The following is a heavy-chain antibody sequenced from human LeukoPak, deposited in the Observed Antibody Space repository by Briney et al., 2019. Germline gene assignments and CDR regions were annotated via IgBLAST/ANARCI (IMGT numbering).Heavy chain of an antibody. CDR3: ARANVLYGADAFDI. D-gene: IGHD2-8*01. CDR1: GFTFNSYA. V-gene: IGHV3-23*01. CDR2: ISGSGGST. Sequence: GGPLRLSCAASGFTFNSYAMSWVRQAPGKGLEWVSAISGSGGSTYYADSVKGRFTISRDNSKNTLYLQMNSLRAEDTAVYYCARANVLYGADAFDIWGQGTMVTVSS. J-gene: IGHJ3*02.